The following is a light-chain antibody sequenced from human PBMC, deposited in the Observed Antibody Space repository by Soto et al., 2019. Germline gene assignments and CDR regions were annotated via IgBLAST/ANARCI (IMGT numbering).Light chain of an antibody. V-gene: IGKV3-20*01. CDR3: QQYGSSPLT. CDR2: GAS. Sequence: EIVLTQSPGTLSLSPGEGATLSCRASQTVSSNFLAWYQQKPGQAPRLLIYGASSRAPGIPDRFSGSGSGADFTLTISRLEPEDFVVYYCQQYGSSPLTFGGGTKVDIK. J-gene: IGKJ4*01. CDR1: QTVSSNF.